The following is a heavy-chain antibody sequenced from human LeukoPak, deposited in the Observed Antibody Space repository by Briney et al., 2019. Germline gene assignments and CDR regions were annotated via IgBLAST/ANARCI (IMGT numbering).Heavy chain of an antibody. CDR2: IYPGDSDI. CDR1: GYSFTSYW. V-gene: IGHV5-51*01. J-gene: IGHJ4*02. CDR3: ARSSGWYVSPFDY. Sequence: PGESLKISCKGSGYSFTSYWIGWVRQMPGKGLEWMGIIYPGDSDIRYSPSFQGQVTISADKSINTAFLQWSSLTASDTAMYYCARSSGWYVSPFDYWGQGTLVTVSS. D-gene: IGHD6-19*01.